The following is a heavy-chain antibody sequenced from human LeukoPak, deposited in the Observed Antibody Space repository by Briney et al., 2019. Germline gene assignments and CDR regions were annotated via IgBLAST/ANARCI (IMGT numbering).Heavy chain of an antibody. V-gene: IGHV1-2*02. D-gene: IGHD3-16*02. CDR1: GYTLTGHS. Sequence: GASVKVSCKASGYTLTGHSMHWVRQAPGQGPEWIGWLNPNSGGTKYTRKFQGRVTMTRDTSISTAYMELSRLTSDDTAMYYCARDKLGLGELSLYDEWGQGTQVTVSS. CDR2: LNPNSGGT. J-gene: IGHJ4*02. CDR3: ARDKLGLGELSLYDE.